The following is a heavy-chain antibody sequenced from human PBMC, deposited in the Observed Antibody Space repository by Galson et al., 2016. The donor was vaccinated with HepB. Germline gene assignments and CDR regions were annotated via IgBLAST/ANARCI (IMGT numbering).Heavy chain of an antibody. J-gene: IGHJ3*02. CDR3: AADYGWEREYAFDT. D-gene: IGHD1-26*01. CDR1: GFTFTSSA. CDR2: IVFGSGDS. V-gene: IGHV1-58*01. Sequence: SVKVSCKASGFTFTSSAVQWVRQARGQRLEWIGWIVFGSGDSSYAQTFHERVTITRDMSTSTAYMELRSLRSEDTAVYYCAADYGWEREYAFDTWGQGTMVTVSS.